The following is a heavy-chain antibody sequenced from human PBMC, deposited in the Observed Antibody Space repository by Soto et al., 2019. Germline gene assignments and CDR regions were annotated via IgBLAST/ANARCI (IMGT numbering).Heavy chain of an antibody. CDR2: INPNSGGT. CDR3: ARDKGWNYIDYYYYYGMDV. J-gene: IGHJ6*02. D-gene: IGHD1-7*01. Sequence: GSSVKVSCKASGYTFTGYYMHWVRQAPGQGLEWMGWINPNSGGTNYAQKFQGRVTMTRDTSISTAYMELSRLRSDDTAVYYCARDKGWNYIDYYYYYGMDVWGQGTTVTV. V-gene: IGHV1-2*02. CDR1: GYTFTGYY.